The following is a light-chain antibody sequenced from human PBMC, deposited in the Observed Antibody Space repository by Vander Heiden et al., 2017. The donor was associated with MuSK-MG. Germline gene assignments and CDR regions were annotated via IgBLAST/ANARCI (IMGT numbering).Light chain of an antibody. V-gene: IGKV3-15*01. CDR3: QQYNDWPRT. CDR1: QIININ. Sequence: ETVMTQSPATLSVSPGERATLSCRASQIININLAWYQQKPGQAPRLLIYGAFTRATGIPARFSGSGSGTDFTLTISSLQSEDFAVYYCQQYNDWPRTFGQGTKVEI. CDR2: GAF. J-gene: IGKJ1*01.